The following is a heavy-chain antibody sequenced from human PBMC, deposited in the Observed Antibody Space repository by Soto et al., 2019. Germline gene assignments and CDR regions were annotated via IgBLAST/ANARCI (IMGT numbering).Heavy chain of an antibody. V-gene: IGHV1-2*02. CDR3: GRGRSGEIVIFY. Sequence: QVQLVQSGAEVKESGASVKVSCKASGYTFSGYYIHWVRQAPGQAPEWVGEIGPKSGDTRYAQKFQGRVTMPKETSITTVYMELRNLSPDDTAVYFCGRGRSGEIVIFYWGQGTLVTVHS. CDR1: GYTFSGYY. J-gene: IGHJ4*02. D-gene: IGHD5-12*01. CDR2: IGPKSGDT.